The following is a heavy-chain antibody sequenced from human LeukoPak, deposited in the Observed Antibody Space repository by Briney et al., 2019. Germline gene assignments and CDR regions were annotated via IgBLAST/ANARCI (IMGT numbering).Heavy chain of an antibody. CDR1: GFTFSSYS. V-gene: IGHV3-21*06. J-gene: IGHJ3*02. Sequence: GGSLRLSCAASGFTFSSYSMNWVRQAPGKGLEWVSAISSVSIYIFYADSVKGRFTISRDNAKNSLYLQMNSLRAEDTAVYYCARSESQQLVDIWGQGTMVTVSS. D-gene: IGHD6-13*01. CDR3: ARSESQQLVDI. CDR2: ISSVSIYI.